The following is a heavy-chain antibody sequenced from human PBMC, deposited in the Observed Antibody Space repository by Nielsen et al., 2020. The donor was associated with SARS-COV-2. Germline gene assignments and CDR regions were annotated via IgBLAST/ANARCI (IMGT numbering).Heavy chain of an antibody. CDR2: ISYDGSNK. D-gene: IGHD3-3*01. J-gene: IGHJ4*02. Sequence: GSLRLSCAASGFTFSSYGMHWVRQAPGKGLEWVAVISYDGSNKYYADSVKGRFTISRDNSKNTLYLQMNSLRAEDTAVYYCAKALTEWGDDYWGQGTLVTVSS. CDR1: GFTFSSYG. CDR3: AKALTEWGDDY. V-gene: IGHV3-30*18.